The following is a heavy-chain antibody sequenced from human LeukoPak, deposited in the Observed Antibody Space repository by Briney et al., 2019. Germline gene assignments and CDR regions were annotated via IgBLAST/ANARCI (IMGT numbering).Heavy chain of an antibody. CDR2: INHSGGT. D-gene: IGHD6-13*01. CDR1: GGSFSGYY. V-gene: IGHV4-34*01. CDR3: ARNRIGSSSGREFDY. Sequence: SETLSLTCAVYGGSFSGYYWSWIRQPPGKGLEWIGEINHSGGTNYNPSLKSRVTISVDTSKNQFSLKLSSVTAADTAVYYCARNRIGSSSGREFDYWGQGTLVTVSS. J-gene: IGHJ4*02.